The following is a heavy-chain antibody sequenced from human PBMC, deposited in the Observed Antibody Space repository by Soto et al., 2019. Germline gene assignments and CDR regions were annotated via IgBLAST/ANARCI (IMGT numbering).Heavy chain of an antibody. D-gene: IGHD4-17*01. J-gene: IGHJ6*02. CDR2: ISVVGSTK. CDR3: ARARDYDYHYSGMDV. CDR1: RFTFSSHE. Sequence: GGSLRLSCVAARFTFSSHEMKWVRQAPGKGLEWVSYISVVGSTKYCADSVKGRFTISRDNAKNSLYLQMKSLRAEDTAVYYCARARDYDYHYSGMDVWGQGTTVTVSS. V-gene: IGHV3-48*03.